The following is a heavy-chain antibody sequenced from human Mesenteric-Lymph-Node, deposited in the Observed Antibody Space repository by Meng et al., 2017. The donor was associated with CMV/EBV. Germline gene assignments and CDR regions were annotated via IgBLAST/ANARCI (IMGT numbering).Heavy chain of an antibody. CDR2: IYYSGST. D-gene: IGHD6-13*01. V-gene: IGHV4-59*01. Sequence: TVYGGSISKYYWSWIRRPPGKGLEWIGYIYYSGSTNYNPSLKSRVTISVDTSKNQFSLKLSSVTAADTAMYYCARAYSSSVTGWCFDLWGRGTLVTVSS. CDR3: ARAYSSSVTGWCFDL. CDR1: GGSISKYY. J-gene: IGHJ2*01.